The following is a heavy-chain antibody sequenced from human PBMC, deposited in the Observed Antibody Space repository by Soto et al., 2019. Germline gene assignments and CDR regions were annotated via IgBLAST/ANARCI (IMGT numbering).Heavy chain of an antibody. J-gene: IGHJ4*02. D-gene: IGHD6-13*01. CDR1: GYSFTTYW. Sequence: PGESLKISXKASGYSFTTYWIGWVRQMPGKGLEWMGIIYPGDSDSRYSPSFQGQVTISADKSISTAYLQWSSLKASDSAMFYCARKDIAGNSVDFWGQGTLVPVSS. V-gene: IGHV5-51*01. CDR3: ARKDIAGNSVDF. CDR2: IYPGDSDS.